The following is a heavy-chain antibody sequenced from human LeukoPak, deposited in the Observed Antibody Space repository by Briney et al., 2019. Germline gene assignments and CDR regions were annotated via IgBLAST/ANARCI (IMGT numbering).Heavy chain of an antibody. J-gene: IGHJ4*02. CDR2: IYPGDSDT. V-gene: IGHV5-51*01. CDR3: ARHPYSSGWQNFDY. D-gene: IGHD6-19*01. Sequence: GESLKISCKGSGYSFTTYWIGWVRQMPGKDLEWMGIIYPGDSDTRYSPSFQGQVTISADKSISTAYLQWSSLKASDTAMYYCARHPYSSGWQNFDYWGQGTLVTVSS. CDR1: GYSFTTYW.